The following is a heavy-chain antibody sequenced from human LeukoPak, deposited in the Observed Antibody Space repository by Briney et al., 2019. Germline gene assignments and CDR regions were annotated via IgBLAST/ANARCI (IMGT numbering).Heavy chain of an antibody. CDR2: ISAYNGNT. D-gene: IGHD6-6*01. Sequence: ASVKVSCKASGYTFTSYGISWVRQAPGQGLEWMGWISAYNGNTNYAQKLQGRVTMTTDTSTSTAYMELRSLRSDDTAVYYCARDRPQIAARPPFYYYYYMDVWGKGTTVTVSS. CDR3: ARDRPQIAARPPFYYYYYMDV. V-gene: IGHV1-18*01. CDR1: GYTFTSYG. J-gene: IGHJ6*03.